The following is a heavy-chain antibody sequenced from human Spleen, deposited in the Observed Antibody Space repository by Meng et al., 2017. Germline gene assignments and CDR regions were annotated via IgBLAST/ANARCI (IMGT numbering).Heavy chain of an antibody. CDR1: GLNFNDAW. Sequence: GESLKISCAVSGLNFNDAWMSWVRQAPGKGLEWICRIKSKGSGGTTDYSAPVKGRFNVSRDDSKKTLYRQMNRLKTEDTSVYHCAHIGDTATTRLESWGQGTLVTVSS. D-gene: IGHD6-25*01. V-gene: IGHV3-15*03. J-gene: IGHJ4*02. CDR2: IKSKGSGGTT. CDR3: AHIGDTATTRLES.